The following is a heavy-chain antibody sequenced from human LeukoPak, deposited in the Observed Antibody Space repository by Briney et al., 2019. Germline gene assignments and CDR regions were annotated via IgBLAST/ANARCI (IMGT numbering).Heavy chain of an antibody. CDR3: ARFRVGDYVWGSYRYEVGAFDI. Sequence: PSGTLCLTCTVSGGSISSSSYYWGWIRQPPGKGLGWIGGIYFIGRTCYNPSLTRRVTISVDTLKKQFSLNKSSVTAADTGVYYCARFRVGDYVWGSYRYEVGAFDIWGQGKMVTVSS. CDR2: IYFIGRT. J-gene: IGHJ3*02. CDR1: GGSISSSSYY. D-gene: IGHD3-16*02. V-gene: IGHV4-39*01.